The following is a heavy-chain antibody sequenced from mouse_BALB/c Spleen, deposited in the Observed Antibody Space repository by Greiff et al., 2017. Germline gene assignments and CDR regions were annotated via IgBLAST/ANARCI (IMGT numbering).Heavy chain of an antibody. J-gene: IGHJ3*01. Sequence: EVQRVESGPGLVKPSQSLSLTCTVTGYSITSDYAWNWIRQFPGNKLEWMGYISYSGSTSYNPSLKSRISITRDTSKNQFFLQLNSVTTEDTATYYCAREEVYYGYDAWFAYWGQGTLVTVSA. CDR3: AREEVYYGYDAWFAY. CDR1: GYSITSDYA. V-gene: IGHV3-2*02. CDR2: ISYSGST. D-gene: IGHD2-2*01.